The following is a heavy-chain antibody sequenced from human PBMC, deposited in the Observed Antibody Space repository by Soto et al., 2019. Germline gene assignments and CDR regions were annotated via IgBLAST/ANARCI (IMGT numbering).Heavy chain of an antibody. CDR2: IDTDGGGT. CDR1: GFTLGSHR. D-gene: IGHD2-8*01. J-gene: IGHJ4*02. Sequence: DVQLVESGGGLVQPGGSLRVSCAASGFTLGSHRIHWVRQPPGKGLEWVSRIDTDGGGTSYADSVKGRFPISTDNAKNTVYLQMNGLRAEDTAVYYCASVFALWGQGTLVTVSS. V-gene: IGHV3-74*01. CDR3: ASVFAL.